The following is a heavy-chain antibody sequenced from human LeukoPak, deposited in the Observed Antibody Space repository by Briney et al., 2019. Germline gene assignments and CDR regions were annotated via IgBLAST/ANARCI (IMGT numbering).Heavy chain of an antibody. CDR2: IYHHGAT. D-gene: IGHD5-12*01. J-gene: IGHJ4*02. Sequence: PSETLSLTCAVSGGSISSNNWWSRVRQPPGKGLGWIGEIYHHGATNYNPSLKSRVTLSVNNSKNQFSLELSSVTAADTAVYYCARGPSVAAHLDYWGQGTLVTVSS. V-gene: IGHV4-4*02. CDR1: GGSISSNNW. CDR3: ARGPSVAAHLDY.